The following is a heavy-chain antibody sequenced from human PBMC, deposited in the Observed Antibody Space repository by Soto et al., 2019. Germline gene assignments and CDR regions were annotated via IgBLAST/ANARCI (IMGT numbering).Heavy chain of an antibody. CDR1: GYSFTSYW. D-gene: IGHD2-2*01. J-gene: IGHJ6*02. CDR2: IYPGDSDT. CDR3: VRRGDIVVVPAAIGRYSSGSYYGMDV. V-gene: IGHV5-51*01. Sequence: PGESLKISCKGSGYSFTSYWIGWVRQMPGKGLEWMGIIYPGDSDTRYSPSFQGQVTISADKSISTAYLQWSSLKASDTAMYYCVRRGDIVVVPAAIGRYSSGSYYGMDVWGQGTTVTVSS.